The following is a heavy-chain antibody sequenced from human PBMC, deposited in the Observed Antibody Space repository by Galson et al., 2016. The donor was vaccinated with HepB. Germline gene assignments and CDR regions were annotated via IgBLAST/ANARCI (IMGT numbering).Heavy chain of an antibody. CDR1: GYTFTRYY. CDR3: ARAGAYPFDF. Sequence: SVKVSCKASGYTFTRYYLHWVRQAPGQGLEWVGMFNPSGGYTNYAQKFQGRVTMTRDTSTTTVFMDLSSLRSEDTAVYYCARAGAYPFDFWGQGTMVIVSS. V-gene: IGHV1-46*01. CDR2: FNPSGGYT. D-gene: IGHD3-16*01. J-gene: IGHJ3*01.